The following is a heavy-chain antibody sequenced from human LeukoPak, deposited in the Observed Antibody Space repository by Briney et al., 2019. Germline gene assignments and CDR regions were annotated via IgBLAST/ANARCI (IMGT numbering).Heavy chain of an antibody. V-gene: IGHV3-21*01. J-gene: IGHJ4*02. D-gene: IGHD2-2*01. Sequence: PGGSLRLSCAASGFTVSSNYMSWVRQAPGKGLEWVSSISSSSSYIYYADSVKGRFTISGDNAKNSLYLQMNSLRAEDTAVYYCASRCSSTSCYEMGFDYWGQGTLVTVSS. CDR2: ISSSSSYI. CDR3: ASRCSSTSCYEMGFDY. CDR1: GFTVSSNY.